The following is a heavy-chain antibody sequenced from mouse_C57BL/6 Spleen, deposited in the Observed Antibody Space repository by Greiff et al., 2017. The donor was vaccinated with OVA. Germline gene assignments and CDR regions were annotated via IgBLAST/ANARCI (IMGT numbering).Heavy chain of an antibody. Sequence: EVMLVESGGGLVKPGGSLKLSCAASGFTFSSYTMSWVRQTPEKRLEWVATISGGGGNTYYPDSVKGRFTISRDNAKNTLYLQMSSLRSEDTALYYCARWVTTVVPFADWGQGTLVTVSA. J-gene: IGHJ3*01. V-gene: IGHV5-9*01. CDR3: ARWVTTVVPFAD. D-gene: IGHD1-1*01. CDR1: GFTFSSYT. CDR2: ISGGGGNT.